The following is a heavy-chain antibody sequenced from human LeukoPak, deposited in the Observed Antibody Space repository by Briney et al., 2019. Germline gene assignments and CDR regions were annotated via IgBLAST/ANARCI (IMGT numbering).Heavy chain of an antibody. J-gene: IGHJ4*02. D-gene: IGHD3-22*01. V-gene: IGHV1-18*01. CDR2: ISAYNGNT. CDR3: ARVDTLGYYYDSSGFDY. CDR1: GYTFTSYG. Sequence: GASVKVSCKASGYTFTSYGISWVRQAPGQGLEWMGWISAYNGNTNYAQKLQGRVTMTTDTSTSTAYMELRSLRSDDTAVYYCARVDTLGYYYDSSGFDYWGQGTLVTVSS.